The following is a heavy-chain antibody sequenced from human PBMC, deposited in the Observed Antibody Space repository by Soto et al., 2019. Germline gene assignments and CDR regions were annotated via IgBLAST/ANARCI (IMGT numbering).Heavy chain of an antibody. D-gene: IGHD1-26*01. CDR2: MNPNSGNT. CDR3: DVGAVGATTKIAFCDY. J-gene: IGHJ4*02. V-gene: IGHV1-8*01. CDR1: GYTFTSYD. Sequence: QVQLVQSGAEVKKPGASVKVSCKASGYTFTSYDINWVRQATGQGLEWMGWMNPNSGNTGYAQKFQGRVTRTRSASRSTADMGLRSLRSEDTAVDYCDVGAVGATTKIAFCDYWGQGSLVTVSS.